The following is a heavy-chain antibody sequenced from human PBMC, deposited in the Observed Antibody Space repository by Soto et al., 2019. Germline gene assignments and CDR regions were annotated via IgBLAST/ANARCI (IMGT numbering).Heavy chain of an antibody. CDR2: IYYSGST. V-gene: IGHV4-59*01. J-gene: IGHJ6*02. D-gene: IGHD3-10*01. CDR3: ARMVRGVIESVYYYGMDV. CDR1: GGSISSYY. Sequence: ETLSLTCTVSGGSISSYYWSWIRQPPGKGLEWIGYIYYSGSTNYNPSLKSRVTISVDTSKNQFSLKLSSVTAADTAVYYCARMVRGVIESVYYYGMDVCGQGTTVTV.